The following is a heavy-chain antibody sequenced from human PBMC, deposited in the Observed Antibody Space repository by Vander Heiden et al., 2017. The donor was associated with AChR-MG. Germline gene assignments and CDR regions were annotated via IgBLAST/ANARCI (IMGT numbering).Heavy chain of an antibody. CDR2: INHSGST. J-gene: IGHJ4*02. D-gene: IGHD4-17*01. CDR1: GGSFSGYY. Sequence: QVQLQQWGAGLLKPSETLSLTCAVYGGSFSGYYWSWIRQPPGKGLEWIGEINHSGSTNYNPSLKSRVTISVDTSKNQFSLKLSSVTAADTAVYYCAGESPRGYGDYGALDYWGQGTLVTVSS. V-gene: IGHV4-34*01. CDR3: AGESPRGYGDYGALDY.